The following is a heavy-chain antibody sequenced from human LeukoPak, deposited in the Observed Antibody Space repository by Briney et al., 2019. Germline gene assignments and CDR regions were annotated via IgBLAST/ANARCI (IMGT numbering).Heavy chain of an antibody. V-gene: IGHV1-69*13. D-gene: IGHD1-26*01. CDR1: GGTFTSYA. CDR3: ARKLRLGGNWFDP. J-gene: IGHJ5*02. CDR2: IIPISGTT. Sequence: APVKVSCKTSGGTFTSYAITWVRQAPGPGLEWMGKIIPISGTTNYAQKFQGRVTFTADESTSTAYMELSSLRSEDTALYYCARKLRLGGNWFDPWGQGTLVTVSS.